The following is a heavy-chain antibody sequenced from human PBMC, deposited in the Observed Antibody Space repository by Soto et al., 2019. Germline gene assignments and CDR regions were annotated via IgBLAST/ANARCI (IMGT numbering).Heavy chain of an antibody. CDR1: GYTFTSYY. Sequence: ASVKVSCKASGYTFTSYYMHWVRQAPGPGLEWMGIINPSGGSTSYAQKFQGRVTMTRDTSTSTVYMELSSLRSEDTAVYYCARQEDYYYGAGSSSRYFDYWGQGTLVTVSS. CDR2: INPSGGST. J-gene: IGHJ4*02. D-gene: IGHD3-10*01. V-gene: IGHV1-46*03. CDR3: ARQEDYYYGAGSSSRYFDY.